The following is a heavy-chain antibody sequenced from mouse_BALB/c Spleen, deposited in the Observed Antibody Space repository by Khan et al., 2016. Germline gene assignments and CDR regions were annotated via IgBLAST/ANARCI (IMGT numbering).Heavy chain of an antibody. V-gene: IGHV1S136*01. CDR3: ARRGDTGTYLDY. CDR1: GYTFTSYV. Sequence: IQLVQSGPELVKPGASVKMSCKSAGYTFTSYVMHWVKQKPGQGLEWIGYIDPYNDGTKYNEKFKGKATLTSDKSSSTAYMELSSLTSEDSAVYYCARRGDTGTYLDYWGQGTTLTVSS. D-gene: IGHD2-13*01. J-gene: IGHJ2*01. CDR2: IDPYNDGT.